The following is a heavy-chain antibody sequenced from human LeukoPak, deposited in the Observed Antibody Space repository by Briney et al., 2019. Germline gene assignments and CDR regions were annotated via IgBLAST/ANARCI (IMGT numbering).Heavy chain of an antibody. CDR2: INPNSGGT. CDR1: GYTFTGYY. J-gene: IGHJ4*02. V-gene: IGHV1-2*02. D-gene: IGHD3-22*01. Sequence: GASVKVSCKASGYTFTGYYMHWVRQAPGQGLEWMGWINPNSGGTNYAQKLQGRVTMTTDTSTSTAYMELRSLRSDDTAVYYCARYLEPYYYDSSGYPPLDYWGQGTLVTVSS. CDR3: ARYLEPYYYDSSGYPPLDY.